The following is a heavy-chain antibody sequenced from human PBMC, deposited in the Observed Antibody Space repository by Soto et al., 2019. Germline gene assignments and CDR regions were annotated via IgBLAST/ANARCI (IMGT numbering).Heavy chain of an antibody. Sequence: TPSLPLPVPCGPPRRGGDYLEWVPQHPVKGLEWIGYIYFPGVTYYTPSLKSRVTLSVDTSKSQFSLELRSVTAEDTAIYYCPRAPPYHKVNWFDLWRPGVLVTVSS. V-gene: IGHV4-31*03. CDR1: CGPPRRGGDY. J-gene: IGHJ5*02. CDR3: PRAPPYHKVNWFDL. CDR2: IYFPGVT.